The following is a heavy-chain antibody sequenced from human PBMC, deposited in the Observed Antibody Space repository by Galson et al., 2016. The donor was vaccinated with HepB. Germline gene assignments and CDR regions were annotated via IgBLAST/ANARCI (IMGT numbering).Heavy chain of an antibody. CDR3: ATITFAHGFDI. CDR2: IYHLGNT. J-gene: IGHJ3*02. V-gene: IGHV4-59*12. Sequence: ETLSLTCTVSGASIRRYYWSWIRQSPGKGLEWIGFIYHLGNTDYNPSLESRVTISLDTSKGLFSLIVRSVTAADTAFYYCATITFAHGFDIWGQGAAVTVSS. D-gene: IGHD3-10*01. CDR1: GASIRRYY.